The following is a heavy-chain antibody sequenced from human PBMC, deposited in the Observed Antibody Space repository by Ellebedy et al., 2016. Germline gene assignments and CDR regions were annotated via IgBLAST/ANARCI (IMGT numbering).Heavy chain of an antibody. CDR1: GFTFDDYT. Sequence: GESLKISCAASGFTFDDYTMHWVRQAPGKGLEWVSLISWDGGSTYYADSVKGRFTISRDNSKNSLYLQMNSLRTEDTALYYCAKGGVTGTFYYYYGMDVWGQGTTVTVSS. V-gene: IGHV3-43*01. CDR3: AKGGVTGTFYYYYGMDV. D-gene: IGHD1/OR15-1a*01. J-gene: IGHJ6*02. CDR2: ISWDGGST.